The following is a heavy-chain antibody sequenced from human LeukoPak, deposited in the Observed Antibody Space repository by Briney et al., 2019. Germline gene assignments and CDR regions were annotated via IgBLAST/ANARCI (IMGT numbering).Heavy chain of an antibody. J-gene: IGHJ4*02. Sequence: ASVKVSCKASGYTFTSYGISWVRQAPGQGLEWMGGIIPIFGTANYAQKFQGRVTITADESTSTAYMELSSLRSEDTAVYYCARNWYGSGKYYFDYWGQGTLVTVSS. CDR1: GYTFTSYG. V-gene: IGHV1-69*13. CDR2: IIPIFGTA. D-gene: IGHD3-10*01. CDR3: ARNWYGSGKYYFDY.